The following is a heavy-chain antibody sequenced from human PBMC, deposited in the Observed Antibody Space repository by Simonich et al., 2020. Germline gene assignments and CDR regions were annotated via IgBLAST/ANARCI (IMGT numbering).Heavy chain of an antibody. V-gene: IGHV4-39*01. D-gene: IGHD6-13*01. J-gene: IGHJ3*02. CDR2: NYYSGST. CDR1: GGSISSSSYY. Sequence: QLQLQESGPGLVKPSETLSVTCTVSGGSISSSSYYWGWIHQPPGKGLEWIGSNYYSGSTYYNPSLKRRVTISVDTSKNQFSLKLSSVTAADTAVYYCARHAGFAFDIWGQGTMVTVSS. CDR3: ARHAGFAFDI.